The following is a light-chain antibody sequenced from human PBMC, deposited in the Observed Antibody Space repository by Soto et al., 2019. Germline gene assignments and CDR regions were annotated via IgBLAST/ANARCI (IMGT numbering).Light chain of an antibody. J-gene: IGLJ1*01. Sequence: QSVLTQPPSVSGAPGQRVTISCTGSSSNIGAGYDVHWYQQLPGTAPKLLIYANTNRPSGVPDRFSGSQSGTSASLAITGLQAEDEADYYCQSYASSLSGSVVFGTGTKLTVL. CDR2: ANT. CDR1: SSNIGAGYD. V-gene: IGLV1-40*01. CDR3: QSYASSLSGSVV.